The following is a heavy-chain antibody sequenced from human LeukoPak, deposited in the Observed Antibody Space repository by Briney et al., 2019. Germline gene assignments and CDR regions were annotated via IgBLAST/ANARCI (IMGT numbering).Heavy chain of an antibody. V-gene: IGHV3-48*03. D-gene: IGHD4-23*01. Sequence: GGSLRLSCAASGFTFSSYEMNWVRQAPGKGLEWVSYISSSGSTIYYADSVKGRFTISRNNSKNTLYLQMNSLRAEDTAVYYCAISVVTTFDFWGQGTLVTVSS. CDR2: ISSSGSTI. CDR3: AISVVTTFDF. J-gene: IGHJ4*02. CDR1: GFTFSSYE.